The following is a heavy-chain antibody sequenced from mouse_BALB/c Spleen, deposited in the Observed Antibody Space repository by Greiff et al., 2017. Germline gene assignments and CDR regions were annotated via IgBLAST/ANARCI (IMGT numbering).Heavy chain of an antibody. CDR1: GFNFKDTY. CDR2: IDPANGNT. D-gene: IGHD1-1*01. V-gene: IGHV14-3*02. Sequence: EVQLQQSGAELVKPGASVKLSCTASGFNFKDTYMHWVKQRPEQGLEWIGRIDPANGNTNNDAKFQGKATITADTSSNTAYLQLSSLTSEDTAVYYGDRDYDGSSYAWFAYWGQGTLVTVSA. J-gene: IGHJ3*01. CDR3: DRDYDGSSYAWFAY.